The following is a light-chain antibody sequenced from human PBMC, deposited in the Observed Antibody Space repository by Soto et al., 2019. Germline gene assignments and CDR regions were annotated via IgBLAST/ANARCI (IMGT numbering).Light chain of an antibody. CDR1: QSVSSTH. CDR2: DVS. J-gene: IGKJ2*01. Sequence: ESVLTQSPGTLSLSPGERATLSCRASQSVSSTHLGWYHQKPGQAPRLLIYDVSNRATGIPDRFSGSGSGTEFTLTISRLEPEDFAVYYCQHYGSTPLYTFGPGTKLEIK. V-gene: IGKV3-20*01. CDR3: QHYGSTPLYT.